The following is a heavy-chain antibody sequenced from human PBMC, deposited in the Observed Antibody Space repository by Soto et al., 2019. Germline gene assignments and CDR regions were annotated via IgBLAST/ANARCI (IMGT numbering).Heavy chain of an antibody. J-gene: IGHJ4*02. V-gene: IGHV4-39*01. CDR1: GGSISSSSYY. D-gene: IGHD6-6*01. CDR3: ARHEEQLAYFDY. Sequence: SETLSLTCTVSGGSISSSSYYWGWFRQPPGKGLEWTGSIYYSGSTYYNPSLKSRVTISVDTSKNQFSLKLSSVTAADMAVYYCARHEEQLAYFDYWGQGTLVTVS. CDR2: IYYSGST.